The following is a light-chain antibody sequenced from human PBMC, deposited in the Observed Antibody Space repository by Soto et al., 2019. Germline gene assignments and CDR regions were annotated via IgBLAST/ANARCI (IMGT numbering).Light chain of an antibody. CDR3: QQSYSTPYT. Sequence: DLQMTQSPYSLSASVGDRVIITCRASQSINSYLNWYRQKPGKAPKLLVYTASSLQSGVPSRFSGSGSGTDFTLTISSLLPEDFATYYCQQSYSTPYTFGQGTKLEIK. V-gene: IGKV1-39*01. CDR1: QSINSY. J-gene: IGKJ2*01. CDR2: TAS.